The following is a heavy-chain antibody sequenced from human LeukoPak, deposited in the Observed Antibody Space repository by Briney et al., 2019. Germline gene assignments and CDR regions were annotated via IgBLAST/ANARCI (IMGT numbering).Heavy chain of an antibody. CDR2: IWNDGTNK. Sequence: GGSLRLSCAASGFTFSSYGMHWVRQAPGKGLEWVAVIWNDGTNKYYADSVKGRFTISRDNSKNTLYLQMNSLRAEDTAVYYCARGLGDGYIYIPGAHYFDYWGQGTLVTVSS. CDR3: ARGLGDGYIYIPGAHYFDY. D-gene: IGHD5-24*01. V-gene: IGHV3-33*01. CDR1: GFTFSSYG. J-gene: IGHJ4*02.